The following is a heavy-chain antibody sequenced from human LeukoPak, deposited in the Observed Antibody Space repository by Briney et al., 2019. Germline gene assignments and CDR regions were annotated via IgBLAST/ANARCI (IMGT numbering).Heavy chain of an antibody. V-gene: IGHV3-23*01. D-gene: IGHD6-19*01. Sequence: PGGSLRLSCAAFGFTFSSYAMSWVRQAPGKGLEWVSAISGSGGSTYYAGSVKGRFTISRDNSKNTLYLQMNSLRAEDTAVYYCARYSSGWYRDYFDFWGQGTLVTVSS. CDR3: ARYSSGWYRDYFDF. CDR2: ISGSGGST. J-gene: IGHJ4*02. CDR1: GFTFSSYA.